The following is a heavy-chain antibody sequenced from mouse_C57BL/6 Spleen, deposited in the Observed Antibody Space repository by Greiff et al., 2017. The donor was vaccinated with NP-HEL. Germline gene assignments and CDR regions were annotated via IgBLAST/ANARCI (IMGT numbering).Heavy chain of an antibody. Sequence: EVKLMESGGDLVKPGGSLKLSCAASGFTFSSYGMSWVRQTPDKRLEWVATISSGGSYTYYPDSVKGRFPISRDNAKNTLYLQMSSLKSEDTAMYYCARRDDGSYFDYWGQGTTLTVSS. D-gene: IGHD2-3*01. CDR1: GFTFSSYG. V-gene: IGHV5-6*02. J-gene: IGHJ2*01. CDR3: ARRDDGSYFDY. CDR2: ISSGGSYT.